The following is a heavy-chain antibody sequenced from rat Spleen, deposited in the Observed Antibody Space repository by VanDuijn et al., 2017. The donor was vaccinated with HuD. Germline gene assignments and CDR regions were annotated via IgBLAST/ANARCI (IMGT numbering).Heavy chain of an antibody. V-gene: IGHV5-17*01. J-gene: IGHJ2*01. CDR1: GFTFSDYA. CDR2: IIYDGSST. Sequence: EVQLVESGGGLVQPGRSLKLSCAASGFTFSDYAMAWVRQAPKKGLEWVATIIYDGSSTYYRDSVKGRFTISRDNAKSTLYLQMDSLGSEDTATYYCARRHYGYTDYFDYWGQGVMVTVSS. D-gene: IGHD1-9*01. CDR3: ARRHYGYTDYFDY.